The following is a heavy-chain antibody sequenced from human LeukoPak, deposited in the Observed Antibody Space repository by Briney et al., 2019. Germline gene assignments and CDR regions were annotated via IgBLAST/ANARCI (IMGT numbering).Heavy chain of an antibody. CDR2: ISSSSSYI. V-gene: IGHV3-21*01. CDR1: GFTFSSYS. D-gene: IGHD2-2*01. J-gene: IGHJ3*02. CDR3: ARGLGGCSSTSCYFSTRKKDAFDI. Sequence: GGSLRLSCAASGFTFSSYSMNWVRQAPGKGLEWVSSISSSSSYIYYADPVKGRFTISRDNAKNSLYLQMNSLRAEDTAVYYCARGLGGCSSTSCYFSTRKKDAFDIWGQGTMVTVSS.